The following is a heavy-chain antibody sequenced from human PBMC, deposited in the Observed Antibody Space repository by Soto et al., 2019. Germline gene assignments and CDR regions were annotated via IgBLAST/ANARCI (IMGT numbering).Heavy chain of an antibody. CDR2: ISSDGSNK. D-gene: IGHD3-9*01. CDR3: ARTGETGYDWGWFDP. CDR1: GFPFSAYA. V-gene: IGHV3-30*03. Sequence: QVHLVESGGGVVQPGRSQRLSCAASGFPFSAYAMHWVRQAPGRGLEWLAVISSDGSNKHYADSVKGRFSISRDNYENTVYRQMNSLGTEDTAAYYCARTGETGYDWGWFDPWGQGTLVTVSS. J-gene: IGHJ5*02.